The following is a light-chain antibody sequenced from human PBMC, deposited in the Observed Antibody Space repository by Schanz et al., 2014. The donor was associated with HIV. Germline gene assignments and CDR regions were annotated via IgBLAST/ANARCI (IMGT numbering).Light chain of an antibody. CDR2: NDD. J-gene: IGLJ2*01. CDR1: ISTIASRT. V-gene: IGLV1-44*01. CDR3: QTWDANTAL. Sequence: QSLLTQPPSASGTPGQTVTISCSGSISTIASRTVDWYQHLPGTAPRLLIHNDDRRPSGVPERFSGSNSGNTATLTISGTQAMDEADYFCQTWDANTALFGGGTKLTVL.